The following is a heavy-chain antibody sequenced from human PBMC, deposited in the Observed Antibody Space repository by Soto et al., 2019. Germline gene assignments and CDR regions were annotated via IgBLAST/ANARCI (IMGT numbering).Heavy chain of an antibody. CDR2: IWFDGIKR. CDR3: ASSGRGYFTSMVRYFCYALDV. J-gene: IGHJ6*02. CDR1: AFTFSDHG. Sequence: QLVESGGGVVQPGGSLSLSCSATPSAFTFSDHGMHWVRQTPGKGLEWLAVIWFDGIKRSYADSVKGRFTVSRDNSENTLYLQLNSLSDEDTGVYYCASSGRGYFTSMVRYFCYALDVWGQGTTVAVSS. V-gene: IGHV3-33*01. D-gene: IGHD5-18*01.